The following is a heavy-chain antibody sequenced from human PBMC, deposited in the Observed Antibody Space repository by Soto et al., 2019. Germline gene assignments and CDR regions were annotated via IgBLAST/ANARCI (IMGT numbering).Heavy chain of an antibody. D-gene: IGHD5-12*01. Sequence: PSETLSLTCAVYGGSFSGYYWSWIRQPPGKGLEWIGEINHSGSTNYNPSLKSRVTISVDTSKNQFSLKLSSVTAADTAVYYCARVRPWRWLQPSRSWYFDLWGRGTPVTVSS. J-gene: IGHJ2*01. CDR3: ARVRPWRWLQPSRSWYFDL. V-gene: IGHV4-34*01. CDR2: INHSGST. CDR1: GGSFSGYY.